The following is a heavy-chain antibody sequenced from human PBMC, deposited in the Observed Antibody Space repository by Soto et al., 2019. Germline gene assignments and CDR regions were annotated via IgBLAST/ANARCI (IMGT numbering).Heavy chain of an antibody. J-gene: IGHJ6*02. CDR3: AKGADYCSSTSCYYYGMDV. CDR2: ISGGGGST. D-gene: IGHD2-2*01. V-gene: IGHV3-23*01. Sequence: GGSLRLSCAASGFTFSSYAMSWVRQAPGKGLEWVPAISGGGGSTYYADPGKGRFTMSRDNSKNTLYLQMNSLRAEDTAVYYCAKGADYCSSTSCYYYGMDVWGQGTTVTVSS. CDR1: GFTFSSYA.